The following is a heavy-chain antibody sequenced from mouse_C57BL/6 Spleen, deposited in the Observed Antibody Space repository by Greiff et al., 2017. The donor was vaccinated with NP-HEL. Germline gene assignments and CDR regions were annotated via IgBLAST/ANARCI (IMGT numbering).Heavy chain of an antibody. Sequence: VQRVESGAELVRPGSSVKLSCKASGYTFTSYWMHWVKQRPIQGLEWIGNIDPSDSETHYNQKFKDKATLTVDKSSSTAYMQLSSLTSEDSAVYYCARGDNYWGQGTTLTVSS. CDR2: IDPSDSET. CDR1: GYTFTSYW. J-gene: IGHJ2*01. CDR3: ARGDNY. V-gene: IGHV1-52*01.